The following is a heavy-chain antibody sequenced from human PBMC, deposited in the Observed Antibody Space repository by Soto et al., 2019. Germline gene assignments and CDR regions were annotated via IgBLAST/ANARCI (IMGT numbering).Heavy chain of an antibody. CDR3: ARHVEQLVTGWFDP. CDR1: GGSISGSSYY. J-gene: IGHJ5*02. D-gene: IGHD6-6*01. CDR2: IYYSFST. Sequence: LCLTCTVCGGSISGSSYYWGWSRQPPGKGLEWIGSIYYSFSTYYNPSLKSRVTISVDTSKNQFSLKLSSVTAADTAVYYCARHVEQLVTGWFDPWGQGTMVTVSS. V-gene: IGHV4-39*01.